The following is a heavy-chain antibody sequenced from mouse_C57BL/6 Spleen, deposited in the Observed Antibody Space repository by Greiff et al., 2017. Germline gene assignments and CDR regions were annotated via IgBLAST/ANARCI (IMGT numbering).Heavy chain of an antibody. V-gene: IGHV1-82*01. Sequence: VKLQQSGPELVKPGASVKISCKASGYAFSSSWMNWVKQRPGQGLEWIGRIYPGDGYTNYNGKFKGKATLTVDKSSSTAYMQLSSLTSENSAVYDCARSYYGSRYGYYYAMDYWGQGTSVTVSS. J-gene: IGHJ4*01. CDR2: IYPGDGYT. D-gene: IGHD1-1*01. CDR3: ARSYYGSRYGYYYAMDY. CDR1: GYAFSSSW.